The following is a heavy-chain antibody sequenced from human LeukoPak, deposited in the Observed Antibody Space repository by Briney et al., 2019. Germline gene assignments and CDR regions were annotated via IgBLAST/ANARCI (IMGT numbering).Heavy chain of an antibody. CDR2: IYSAGDT. CDR3: ARDKDWTYLDY. D-gene: IGHD3/OR15-3a*01. J-gene: IGHJ4*02. CDR1: GFTVSGTY. Sequence: GGSLRLSCAASGFTVSGTYMSWVRQAPGKGLEWVSVIYSAGDTFSADSVKGRFTISRDNAKNSLYLQMNSLRAEDTAVYYCARDKDWTYLDYWGQGTLVTVSS. V-gene: IGHV3-53*01.